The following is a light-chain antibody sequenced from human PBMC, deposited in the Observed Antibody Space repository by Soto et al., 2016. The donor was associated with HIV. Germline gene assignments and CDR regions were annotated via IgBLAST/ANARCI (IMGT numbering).Light chain of an antibody. CDR1: QGIANY. CDR2: AAS. Sequence: DIQLTQSPSLLSAFVGDRVIMTCRASQGIANYLAWYQQRPGMAPNLLIYAASSLQTGVPSRFSGSGSGTHFTLTINGLQPEDFVTYYCQQLNSFPLTFGGGTK. J-gene: IGKJ4*01. CDR3: QQLNSFPLT. V-gene: IGKV1-9*01.